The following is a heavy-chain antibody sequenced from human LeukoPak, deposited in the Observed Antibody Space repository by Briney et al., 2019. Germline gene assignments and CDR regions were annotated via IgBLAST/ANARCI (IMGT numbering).Heavy chain of an antibody. CDR3: ARPGMEYSGSQYYFDY. CDR1: GYSFTSYW. V-gene: IGHV5-51*01. J-gene: IGHJ4*02. CDR2: IYPGDSDT. Sequence: GESLKISCKGSGYSFTSYWIGWVRQMPGKGLEWMGIIYPGDSDTRYSPSFQGQVTISADKSISTAYLQWSSLKASDTAMYYCARPGMEYSGSQYYFDYWGQGTLVTVSS. D-gene: IGHD1-26*01.